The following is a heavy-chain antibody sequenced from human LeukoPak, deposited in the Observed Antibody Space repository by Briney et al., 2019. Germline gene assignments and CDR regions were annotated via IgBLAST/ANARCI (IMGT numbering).Heavy chain of an antibody. CDR2: INPNSGGT. D-gene: IGHD2-2*01. J-gene: IGHJ5*02. CDR3: ARGLDASNWFDP. V-gene: IGHV1-2*02. Sequence: ASVKVSCKASGYTFTGYYMHWVRQAPGQGLEWMGWINPNSGGTNYAQKFQGRVTMTRDTSISTAYMELSSLRSEDTAVYYCARGLDASNWFDPWGQGTLVTVSS. CDR1: GYTFTGYY.